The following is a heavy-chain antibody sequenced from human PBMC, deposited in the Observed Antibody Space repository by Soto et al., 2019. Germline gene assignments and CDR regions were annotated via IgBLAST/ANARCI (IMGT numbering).Heavy chain of an antibody. CDR3: ERHEGWTGPDQ. CDR2: IFHDGNT. CDR1: GASIGSGGW. V-gene: IGHV4-4*02. Sequence: PSETLSLTCAVSGASIGSGGWWSWVRQPPGKGLEWIAEIFHDGNTNYSPSLKSRVTISVDKSQNQFSLNVYSVIAADTAVYYCERHEGWTGPDQWGQGTLVTVSS. D-gene: IGHD2-8*02. J-gene: IGHJ1*01.